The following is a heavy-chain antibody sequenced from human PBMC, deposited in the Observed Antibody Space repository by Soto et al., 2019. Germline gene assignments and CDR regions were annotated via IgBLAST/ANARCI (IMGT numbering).Heavy chain of an antibody. CDR3: AKDRITMVRGVLYYFDY. J-gene: IGHJ4*02. Sequence: GGSLRLSCAASGFTFSSYAMSWVRQAPGKGLEWVSAISGSGGSTHYADSVKGRFTISRDNSKNTLYLQMNSLRAEDTAVYYCAKDRITMVRGVLYYFDYWGQGTLVTVSS. CDR1: GFTFSSYA. D-gene: IGHD3-10*01. V-gene: IGHV3-23*01. CDR2: ISGSGGST.